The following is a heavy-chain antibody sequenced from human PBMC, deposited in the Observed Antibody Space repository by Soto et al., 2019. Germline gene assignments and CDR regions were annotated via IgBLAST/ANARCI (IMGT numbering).Heavy chain of an antibody. CDR1: GFTFTSSA. CDR3: AADQYYYDSSGYRITADY. Sequence: SVKVSCKASGFTFTSSAVQWVRQARGQRLEWIGWIVVGSGNTNYAQKFQERVTITRDMSTSTAYMELSSLRSEDTAVYYCAADQYYYDSSGYRITADYWGQGTLVTVAS. D-gene: IGHD3-22*01. J-gene: IGHJ4*02. V-gene: IGHV1-58*01. CDR2: IVVGSGNT.